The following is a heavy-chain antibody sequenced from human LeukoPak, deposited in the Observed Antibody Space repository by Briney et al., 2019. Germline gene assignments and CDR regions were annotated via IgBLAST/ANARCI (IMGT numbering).Heavy chain of an antibody. CDR3: ARDLNWNYGPGFDY. CDR2: IIPIFGTA. V-gene: IGHV1-69*01. CDR1: GGTFSSYA. Sequence: SVKVSCKASGGTFSSYAISWVRQAPGQGLEWVGGIIPIFGTANYAQKFQGRVTITADESTSTAYMELSSLRSDDTAVYYCARDLNWNYGPGFDYWGQGTLVTVSS. J-gene: IGHJ4*02. D-gene: IGHD1-7*01.